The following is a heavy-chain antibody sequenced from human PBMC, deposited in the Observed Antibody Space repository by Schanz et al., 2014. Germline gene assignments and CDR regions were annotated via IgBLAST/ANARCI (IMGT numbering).Heavy chain of an antibody. CDR2: ISYHGSER. CDR3: AKSYDTSGYSGFDY. J-gene: IGHJ4*02. CDR1: GFSFSTYA. Sequence: QVKLVESGGGVVQPGRSLRLSCAASGFSFSTYAMHWVRQAPGRGLEWVAVISYHGSERYYADSVKGRFTISRDNSKNTLYLQMNSLRTEDTAVYFCAKSYDTSGYSGFDYWGQGTLVTVSS. V-gene: IGHV3-30*18. D-gene: IGHD3-22*01.